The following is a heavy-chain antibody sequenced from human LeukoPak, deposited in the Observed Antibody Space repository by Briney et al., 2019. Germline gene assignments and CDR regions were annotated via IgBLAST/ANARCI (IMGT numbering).Heavy chain of an antibody. J-gene: IGHJ4*02. CDR2: ISYSGNT. D-gene: IGHD2-21*02. CDR1: GASISSGDYY. Sequence: ASETLSLTCTVSGASISSGDYYWSWIRQPPGEGLEWIGFISYSGNTYYNAPLKSRVTISVDKSKNQFSLKLSSVTAADTAVYYCARGGQGGGDCSTDYGGQEPLVTAPS. V-gene: IGHV4-30-4*01. CDR3: ARGGQGGGDCSTDY.